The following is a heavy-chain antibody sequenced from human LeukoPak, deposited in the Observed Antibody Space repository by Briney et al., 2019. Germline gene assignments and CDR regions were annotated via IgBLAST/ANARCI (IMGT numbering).Heavy chain of an antibody. J-gene: IGHJ4*02. CDR2: ISGTGGRT. CDR3: AKEESLGPAENPDFDY. D-gene: IGHD1-14*01. Sequence: GGSLRLSCAASGFTFSSYGMSWVRQAPGKGLEWVSAISGTGGRTYYADSVKGRFTISRDNSKNTLYLQMNSLRAEDTAVYYSAKEESLGPAENPDFDYWGQGTLVTVSS. V-gene: IGHV3-23*01. CDR1: GFTFSSYG.